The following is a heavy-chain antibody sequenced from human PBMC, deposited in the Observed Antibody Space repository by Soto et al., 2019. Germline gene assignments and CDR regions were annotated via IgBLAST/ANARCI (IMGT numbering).Heavy chain of an antibody. Sequence: GGSLRLSCAASGFTFSNYGMHWVRQAPGKGLEWVAVIWYDGSNKYYADSVKGRFTISRDNSKNTLYLQMNSLRAEDTAVYYCASVLKVGYRGDAFDIWGQGTMVTVSS. CDR1: GFTFSNYG. V-gene: IGHV3-33*01. D-gene: IGHD6-25*01. CDR3: ASVLKVGYRGDAFDI. CDR2: IWYDGSNK. J-gene: IGHJ3*02.